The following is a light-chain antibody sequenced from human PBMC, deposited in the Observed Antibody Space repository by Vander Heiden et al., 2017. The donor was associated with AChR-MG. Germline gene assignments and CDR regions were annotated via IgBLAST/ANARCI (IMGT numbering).Light chain of an antibody. CDR3: QQRSNWPRT. CDR2: DAS. Sequence: IVLTQSPATLSLSPGERATLSCRASQRVSSYLAWYQQKRGQAPRLLIYDASNRATGIPARFSGSGSGTDFTLTISSLEPEDFAAYYCQQRSNWPRTFGQGTKLEIK. V-gene: IGKV3-11*01. J-gene: IGKJ2*01. CDR1: QRVSSY.